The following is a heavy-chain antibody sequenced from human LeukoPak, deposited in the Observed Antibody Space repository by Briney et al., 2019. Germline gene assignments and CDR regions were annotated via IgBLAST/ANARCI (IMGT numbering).Heavy chain of an antibody. CDR2: INHSGST. CDR3: ARGFRLERYNWNYGGYYYYMDV. D-gene: IGHD1-7*01. Sequence: PSETLSLTCAVYGGSFSGYYWSWIRQPPGEGLEWIGEINHSGSTNYNPSLKSRVTISVDTSKNQFSLKLSSVTAADTAVYYCARGFRLERYNWNYGGYYYYMDVWGKGTTVTVSS. V-gene: IGHV4-34*01. J-gene: IGHJ6*03. CDR1: GGSFSGYY.